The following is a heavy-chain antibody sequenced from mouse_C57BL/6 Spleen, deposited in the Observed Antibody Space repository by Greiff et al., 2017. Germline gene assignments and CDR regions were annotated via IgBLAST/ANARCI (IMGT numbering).Heavy chain of an antibody. CDR2: INPSNGGT. CDR1: GYTFTSYW. J-gene: IGHJ2*01. CDR3: ARRPHYYGSSYDFDY. V-gene: IGHV1-53*01. D-gene: IGHD1-1*01. Sequence: QVQLKQSGTELVKPGASVKLSCKASGYTFTSYWMHWVKQRPGQGLEWIGNINPSNGGTNYNEKFKGKATLTVDKSSSTAYMQLSSLTSEDSAVYYCARRPHYYGSSYDFDYWGQGTTLTVSS.